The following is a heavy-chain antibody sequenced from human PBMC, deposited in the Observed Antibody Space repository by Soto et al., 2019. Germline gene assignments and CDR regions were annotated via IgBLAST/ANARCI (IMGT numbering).Heavy chain of an antibody. D-gene: IGHD3-16*02. V-gene: IGHV4-34*01. J-gene: IGHJ4*02. CDR1: GGSFSGYY. Sequence: QVQLQQWGAGLLKPSETLSLTCAVYGGSFSGYYWSWIRQPPGKGLEWIGQIKHSGGTNYNPSLKSRVTISVDRSKNQFSLKLSSVTAADTAVYYCARGADYDYIWGSYRHFDYWGQGGLVTVSS. CDR3: ARGADYDYIWGSYRHFDY. CDR2: IKHSGGT.